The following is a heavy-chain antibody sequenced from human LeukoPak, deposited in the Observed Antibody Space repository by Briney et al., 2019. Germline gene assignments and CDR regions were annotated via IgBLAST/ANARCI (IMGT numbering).Heavy chain of an antibody. CDR3: ARGGGFGELLWIDY. J-gene: IGHJ4*02. V-gene: IGHV4-59*01. CDR1: GGSISSYY. D-gene: IGHD3-10*01. Sequence: SETLSLTCTVSGGSISSYYWSWIRQPPGKGLEWIGYIYYSGSTNYNPSLKSRVTISVDTSKNQFSLKLSSVTAADTAVYYCARGGGFGELLWIDYWGQGTLVTVSS. CDR2: IYYSGST.